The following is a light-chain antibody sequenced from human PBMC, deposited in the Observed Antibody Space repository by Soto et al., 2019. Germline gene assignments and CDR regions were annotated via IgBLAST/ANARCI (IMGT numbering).Light chain of an antibody. Sequence: QSVLTQPPSVSEAPGQRVTISCTGSSSNIGSGYDVHWYQHLPGTAPKLFIFGNDNRPSGVPDRFSGSKSGTSASLAITGLQTEDEADYYCQSYDSSLSAVVFGGGTKVTVL. J-gene: IGLJ2*01. CDR2: GND. CDR1: SSNIGSGYD. CDR3: QSYDSSLSAVV. V-gene: IGLV1-40*01.